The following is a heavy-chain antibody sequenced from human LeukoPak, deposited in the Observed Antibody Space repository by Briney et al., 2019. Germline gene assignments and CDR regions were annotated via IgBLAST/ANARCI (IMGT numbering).Heavy chain of an antibody. CDR3: ARERLGYYDRSGLDY. CDR1: GGSISSYY. J-gene: IGHJ4*02. D-gene: IGHD3-22*01. CDR2: IYYSGST. Sequence: SETLSLTCTVSGGSISSYYWDWLRQPPGKGLEWLGYIYYSGSTNYNPSLKSRVTTSVDTSKNQFSLKLSSVTAADTAVYYCARERLGYYDRSGLDYWGQGTLVTVSS. V-gene: IGHV4-59*01.